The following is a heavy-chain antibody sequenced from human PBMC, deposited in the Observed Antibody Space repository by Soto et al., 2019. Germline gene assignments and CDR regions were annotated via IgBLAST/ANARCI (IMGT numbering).Heavy chain of an antibody. Sequence: SETLSLTCSVSGGSIRDYFWTWIRQSPGRGLEWIGYISSSGTVKYNSSLRSRVTISLDRSRNQFSLKLSSVTAADTAVYFCARDRKLELPGNYYYYGMDVWGQGTTVTVS. J-gene: IGHJ6*02. CDR2: ISSSGTV. V-gene: IGHV4-59*01. CDR3: ARDRKLELPGNYYYYGMDV. CDR1: GGSIRDYF. D-gene: IGHD1-7*01.